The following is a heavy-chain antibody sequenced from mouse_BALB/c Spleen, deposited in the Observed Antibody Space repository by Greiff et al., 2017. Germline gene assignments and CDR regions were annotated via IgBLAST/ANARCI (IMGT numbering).Heavy chain of an antibody. CDR1: GFSLTSYG. Sequence: VKLQESGPGLVAPSQSLSITCTVSGFSLTSYGVHWVRQPPGKGLEWLGVIWAGGSTNYNSALMSRLSISKDNSKSQVFLKMNSLQTDDTAMYYCARNYGSSYWYFDVWGAGTTVTVSS. CDR3: ARNYGSSYWYFDV. D-gene: IGHD1-1*01. CDR2: IWAGGST. V-gene: IGHV2-9*02. J-gene: IGHJ1*01.